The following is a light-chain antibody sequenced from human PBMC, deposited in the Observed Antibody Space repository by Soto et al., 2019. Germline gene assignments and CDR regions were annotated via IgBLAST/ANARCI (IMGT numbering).Light chain of an antibody. CDR2: EVS. V-gene: IGLV2-14*01. J-gene: IGLJ1*01. CDR1: SSDVGGYNY. Sequence: SALTQPASVSGSPGQSITISCTGTSSDVGGYNYVSWYQQHPGKAPKLMIYEVSNRPSGVSNRFSCSKSGNTASLTISGRQAEDEADYYCSSYTSSSTHYVFGTGTKLTVL. CDR3: SSYTSSSTHYV.